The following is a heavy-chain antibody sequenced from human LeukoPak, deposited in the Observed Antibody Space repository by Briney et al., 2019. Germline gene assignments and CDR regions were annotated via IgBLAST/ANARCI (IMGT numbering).Heavy chain of an antibody. D-gene: IGHD6-13*01. CDR2: ISISSSTL. Sequence: GGSLRLSRAASGFTFTSYTMNWVRQAPGKGLEWVSYISISSSTLHYAHSVKGRFTISRDNAKNSLYLQMDSLRDEDTAIYYCARGKNYSPTFDFWGQGVLVTVSS. V-gene: IGHV3-48*02. J-gene: IGHJ4*02. CDR3: ARGKNYSPTFDF. CDR1: GFTFTSYT.